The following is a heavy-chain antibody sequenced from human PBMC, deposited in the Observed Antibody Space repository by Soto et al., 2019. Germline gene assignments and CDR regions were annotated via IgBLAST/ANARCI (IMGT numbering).Heavy chain of an antibody. V-gene: IGHV4-59*08. D-gene: IGHD2-2*01. CDR2: IYYSGST. CDR1: GGSISSYY. Sequence: SETLSLTCTVSGGSISSYYWSWIRQPPGKGLEWIGYIYYSGSTNYNPSLKSRVTISVDTSKNQFSLKLSSVTAADTAVYYCARRDYCSSTSCYGGFDYWGQGTLVTVSS. CDR3: ARRDYCSSTSCYGGFDY. J-gene: IGHJ4*02.